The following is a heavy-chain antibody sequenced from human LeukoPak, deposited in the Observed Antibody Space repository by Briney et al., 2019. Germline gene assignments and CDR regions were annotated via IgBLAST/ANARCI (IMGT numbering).Heavy chain of an antibody. D-gene: IGHD2-15*01. Sequence: NPGGSLRLSCAASGFTFSSYAMSWVRQAPGKGLEWVSAISGSGDSTYYADSVKGRFTISRDNSKNTLYLQMNSLRAEDTAVYYCAKDCDGGGSCYFDVWGKGTTVTVSS. V-gene: IGHV3-23*01. J-gene: IGHJ6*03. CDR2: ISGSGDST. CDR3: AKDCDGGGSCYFDV. CDR1: GFTFSSYA.